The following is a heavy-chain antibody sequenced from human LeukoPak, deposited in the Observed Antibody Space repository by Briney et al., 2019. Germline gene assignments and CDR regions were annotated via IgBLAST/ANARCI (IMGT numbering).Heavy chain of an antibody. D-gene: IGHD6-6*01. CDR2: TSGDNVNT. Sequence: ASVKVSCKASGYTFINYGISWVRQARGQGLEWMGWTSGDNVNTYYAQKFLGRVIMSTTTAYMELRSLRPDDTAVYYCVRDWEWKAARNLFDPWGQGTRVTVSS. V-gene: IGHV1-18*01. J-gene: IGHJ5*02. CDR3: VRDWEWKAARNLFDP. CDR1: GYTFINYG.